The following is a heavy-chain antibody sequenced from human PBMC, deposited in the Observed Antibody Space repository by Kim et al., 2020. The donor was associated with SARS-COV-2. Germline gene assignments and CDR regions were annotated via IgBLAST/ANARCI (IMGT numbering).Heavy chain of an antibody. J-gene: IGHJ4*02. CDR3: AKGEGRTGSDY. Sequence: SETLSLTCTVSGASISGCYWSWIRQPPGKGLEWIGYLFYTGGTNYNPSLKSRVTISVDTSKNQFSLKLDSVTAADTAVYYCAKGEGRTGSDYWGPGTLVTVSS. V-gene: IGHV4-59*01. CDR2: LFYTGGT. CDR1: GASISGCY. D-gene: IGHD3-9*01.